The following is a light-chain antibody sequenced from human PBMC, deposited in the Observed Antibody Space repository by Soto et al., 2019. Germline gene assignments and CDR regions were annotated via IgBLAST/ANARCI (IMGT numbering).Light chain of an antibody. CDR3: QQYSSYPVT. CDR2: DAS. J-gene: IGKJ1*01. CDR1: LDVRTW. Sequence: EIQMTQSPSTLSASVGDRVTITCRASLDVRTWLAWYQQKPGTAPKVLIYDASSVAGGVPSRFSGSGSGTEFTLTIGSLQPVDFQTYFCQQYSSYPVTFGQGTKVEMK. V-gene: IGKV1-5*01.